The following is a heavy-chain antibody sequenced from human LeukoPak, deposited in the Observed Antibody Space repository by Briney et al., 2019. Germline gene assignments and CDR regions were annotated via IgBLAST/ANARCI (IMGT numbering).Heavy chain of an antibody. CDR3: ARDATLWFGEPNWFDP. V-gene: IGHV4-38-2*02. CDR2: IYHSGST. D-gene: IGHD3-10*01. CDR1: GYSISSGYY. Sequence: SETLSLTCTVSGYSISSGYYWGWIRQPPGKGLEWIGSIYHSGSTYYNPSLKSRVTISVDTSKNQFSLKLSSVTAADTAVYYCARDATLWFGEPNWFDPWGQGTLVTVSS. J-gene: IGHJ5*02.